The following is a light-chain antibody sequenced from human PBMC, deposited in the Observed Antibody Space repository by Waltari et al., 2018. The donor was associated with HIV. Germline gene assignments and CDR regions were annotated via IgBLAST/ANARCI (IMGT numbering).Light chain of an antibody. V-gene: IGKV1-39*01. CDR1: QTVNNK. J-gene: IGKJ3*01. Sequence: DIQMTQSPSSLSASVGDSVTITCRASQTVNNKLNWYQQKPGEAPKVVIYDASTLESGVPSRFRGGGSRTDFTLTITSLQLDDFATYFCQQSFSYPLTVGPGTKVDI. CDR2: DAS. CDR3: QQSFSYPLT.